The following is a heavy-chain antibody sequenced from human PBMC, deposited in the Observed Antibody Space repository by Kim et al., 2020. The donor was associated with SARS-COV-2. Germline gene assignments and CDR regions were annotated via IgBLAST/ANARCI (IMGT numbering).Heavy chain of an antibody. Sequence: GESLKISCKGSGYSFTSYWIGWVRQMPGKGLEWMGIIYPGDSDTRYSPSFQGQVTIPADKSISTAYLKWSSLKASDTAMYYCAREPAADYYYYGMDVWGQGTTVTVSS. CDR1: GYSFTSYW. CDR3: AREPAADYYYYGMDV. J-gene: IGHJ6*02. V-gene: IGHV5-51*01. CDR2: IYPGDSDT.